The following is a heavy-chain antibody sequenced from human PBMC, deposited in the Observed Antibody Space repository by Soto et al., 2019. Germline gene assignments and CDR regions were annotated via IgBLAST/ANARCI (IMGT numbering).Heavy chain of an antibody. CDR1: GYSFSIEC. V-gene: IGHV5-51*01. CDR2: IFPGDADT. D-gene: IGHD3-16*01. Sequence: GESLKISCNASGYSFSIECIGLVLQMPGKGLEYMGIIFPGDADTRYNPSLEGQVTISADMSLATVFLEWSSLKTSDTATYYCARVHMITFDGLFPRAYYFNNWGQGTRVTVSS. CDR3: ARVHMITFDGLFPRAYYFNN. J-gene: IGHJ4*02.